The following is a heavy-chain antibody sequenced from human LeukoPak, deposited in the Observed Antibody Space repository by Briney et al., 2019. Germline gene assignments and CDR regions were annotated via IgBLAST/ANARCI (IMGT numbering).Heavy chain of an antibody. CDR1: GYTFTSHG. CDR2: ISAYNGNT. V-gene: IGHV1-18*01. CDR3: ARRSTEYSSSWYMGVDFDY. J-gene: IGHJ4*02. Sequence: LRASVKVSCKASGYTFTSHGISWVRQAPGQGLEWMGWISAYNGNTNYAQKLQGRVTMTTDTSTSTAYMELRSLRSDDTAVYYCARRSTEYSSSWYMGVDFDYWGQGTLVTVSS. D-gene: IGHD6-13*01.